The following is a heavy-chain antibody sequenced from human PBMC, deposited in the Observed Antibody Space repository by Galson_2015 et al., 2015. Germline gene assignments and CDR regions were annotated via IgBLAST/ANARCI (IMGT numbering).Heavy chain of an antibody. CDR2: INPNSGDT. Sequence: SVKVSCKASGYSFTDNYVHWMRQAPGQGLEWMGRINPNSGDTDYSQKFQGRITVTGDASTSTAYVEMSSLRSDDTAVYYCARAKSGIHYPYYNGLDVWGQGTPVTVSS. J-gene: IGHJ6*02. CDR3: ARAKSGIHYPYYNGLDV. CDR1: GYSFTDNY. D-gene: IGHD1-26*01. V-gene: IGHV1-2*06.